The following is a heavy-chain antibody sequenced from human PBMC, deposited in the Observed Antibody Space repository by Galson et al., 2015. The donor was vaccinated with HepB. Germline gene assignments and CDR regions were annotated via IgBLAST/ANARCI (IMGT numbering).Heavy chain of an antibody. D-gene: IGHD1-1*01. CDR2: IDDEGGKK. CDR3: VRENVEPGRGDYYHYGMDV. CDR1: GFTFSYYG. V-gene: IGHV3-33*01. J-gene: IGHJ6*02. Sequence: SLRLSCAVSGFTFSYYGLHWVRQAPGKGPEWVALIDDEGGKKYYADFVKGRFTISRDNSKNTLYLEMNSLSVDDTAIYYCVRENVEPGRGDYYHYGMDVWGQGTTVIVSS.